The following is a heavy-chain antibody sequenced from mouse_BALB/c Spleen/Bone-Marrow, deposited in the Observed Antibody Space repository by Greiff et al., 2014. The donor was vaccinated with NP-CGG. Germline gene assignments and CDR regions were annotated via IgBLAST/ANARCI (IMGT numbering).Heavy chain of an antibody. Sequence: QVQLKQSGAELMKPGASVTISCKATGYIFSSYWIQWVKQRPGHGLEWIGEIFPGSGNTNYNEKFRDKATFTAETSSNIAYMQLSSLTSEDSAVYYCARRAHYFGSGFDYWGQGTTLTVSS. V-gene: IGHV1-9*01. CDR2: IFPGSGNT. CDR3: ARRAHYFGSGFDY. D-gene: IGHD1-1*01. CDR1: GYIFSSYW. J-gene: IGHJ2*01.